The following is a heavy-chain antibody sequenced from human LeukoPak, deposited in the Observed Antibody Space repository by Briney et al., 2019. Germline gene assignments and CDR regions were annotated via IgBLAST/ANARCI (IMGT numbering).Heavy chain of an antibody. D-gene: IGHD1-7*01. J-gene: IGHJ4*02. CDR3: ARAGNYRFDY. CDR1: GFTFTSSW. V-gene: IGHV3-74*01. CDR2: MNGDGSTT. Sequence: GGSLRLSCAASGFTFTSSWLHWVRQAPGEGLVWVSRMNGDGSTTDYADSVKGRFTMSRDNAKNTLYLQMESLGAEDTAVYYCARAGNYRFDYWGQGTLVTVSS.